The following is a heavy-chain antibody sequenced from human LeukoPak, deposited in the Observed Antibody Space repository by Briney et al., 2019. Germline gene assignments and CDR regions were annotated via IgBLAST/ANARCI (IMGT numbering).Heavy chain of an antibody. CDR2: IIPIFDTA. CDR1: GGTFSAYT. D-gene: IGHD3-10*01. Sequence: RASVKVSCKASGGTFSAYTISWVRQAPGQGLEWMGIIIPIFDTANYAQKFQGRVTITADKSTTTAYMELSSLRSEDTAVYYCARDQLLWFGEFMISQYYFDYWGQGTLVTVSS. J-gene: IGHJ4*02. V-gene: IGHV1-69*08. CDR3: ARDQLLWFGEFMISQYYFDY.